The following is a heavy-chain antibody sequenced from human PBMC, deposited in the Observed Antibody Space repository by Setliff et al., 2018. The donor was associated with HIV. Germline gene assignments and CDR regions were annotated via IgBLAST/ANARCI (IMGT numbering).Heavy chain of an antibody. Sequence: SETLSLTCAVSGYSISSGYYWSWIRQSAGKGLEWIGRIYTSGSTNDNPSLKSRITISVDTSNNQFSLRLSSVTAADTAVYYCARKYSGLGWGFDLWGQGTLVTV. CDR2: IYTSGST. CDR3: ARKYSGLGWGFDL. J-gene: IGHJ4*02. CDR1: GYSISSGYY. D-gene: IGHD5-12*01. V-gene: IGHV4-61*02.